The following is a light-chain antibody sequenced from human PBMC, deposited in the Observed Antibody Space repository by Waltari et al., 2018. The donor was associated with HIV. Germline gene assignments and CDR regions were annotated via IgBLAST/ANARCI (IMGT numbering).Light chain of an antibody. Sequence: QSVLTQPPSASGTPGQRVTIPCSGSSSNIGSNTVNWYQQLPGTAPKLLIYSNKKGPSGVLDRFSGSKSGTSASLAISGLQSEDEADYYCAAWDDSLNGAYVFGTGTKVTVL. J-gene: IGLJ1*01. CDR3: AAWDDSLNGAYV. V-gene: IGLV1-44*01. CDR2: SNK. CDR1: SSNIGSNT.